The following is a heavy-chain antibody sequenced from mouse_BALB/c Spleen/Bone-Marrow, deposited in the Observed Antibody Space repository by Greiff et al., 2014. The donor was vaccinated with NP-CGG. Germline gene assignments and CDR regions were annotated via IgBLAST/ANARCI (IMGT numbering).Heavy chain of an antibody. Sequence: VQLQQSGAELVKPGASVRLSCTASGFNIKDTYMHWVKQRPEQGLGWIGRIDPANGNTKYDPKFQGKATITADTSSNTAYLQLSSRTSEDTAVYYCAIYYYGSSGFAYWGQGTLVTVSA. D-gene: IGHD1-1*01. CDR3: AIYYYGSSGFAY. CDR1: GFNIKDTY. CDR2: IDPANGNT. V-gene: IGHV14-3*02. J-gene: IGHJ3*01.